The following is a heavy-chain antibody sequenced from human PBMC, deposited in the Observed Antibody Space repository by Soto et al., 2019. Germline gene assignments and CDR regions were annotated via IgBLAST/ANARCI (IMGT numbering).Heavy chain of an antibody. Sequence: EVQLLESGGGLVQPGGSLRLSCAASGFTFSNYVMTWVRQAPGKGLEWVSSIDGSGGTIYYADSGEGRFTISRDNSKNTLYLQLNSLRDEDTAVYYCAKYKLGATSNLDYWGQGTLVTVSS. CDR2: IDGSGGTI. J-gene: IGHJ4*02. V-gene: IGHV3-23*01. D-gene: IGHD1-26*01. CDR1: GFTFSNYV. CDR3: AKYKLGATSNLDY.